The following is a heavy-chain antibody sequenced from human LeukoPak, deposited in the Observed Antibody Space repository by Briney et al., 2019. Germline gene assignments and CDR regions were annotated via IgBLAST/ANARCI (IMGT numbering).Heavy chain of an antibody. Sequence: SVKVSCKASGGTFSSYAISWVRQAPGQGLEWMGGIIPIFGTANHAQKFQGRVTITADESTSTVYMELSSLRSEDTAVYYCAREQMGHSGYDELYYFGYWGQGTLVTVSS. CDR3: AREQMGHSGYDELYYFGY. CDR1: GGTFSSYA. CDR2: IIPIFGTA. D-gene: IGHD5-12*01. V-gene: IGHV1-69*01. J-gene: IGHJ4*02.